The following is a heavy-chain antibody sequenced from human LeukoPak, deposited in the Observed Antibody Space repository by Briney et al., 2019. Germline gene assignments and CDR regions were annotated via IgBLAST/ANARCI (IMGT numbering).Heavy chain of an antibody. CDR3: ARRSGIVGSSTSRFDY. J-gene: IGHJ4*02. CDR2: INHSGST. Sequence: SETLSLTCAVCGGSFSVYYWSWIRQPPGKGLEWIGEINHSGSTNYNPSLKSRVTISVDTSKNQFSLKLSSVTAADTAVYYCARRSGIVGSSTSRFDYWGQGTLVTVSS. D-gene: IGHD2-2*01. CDR1: GGSFSVYY. V-gene: IGHV4-34*01.